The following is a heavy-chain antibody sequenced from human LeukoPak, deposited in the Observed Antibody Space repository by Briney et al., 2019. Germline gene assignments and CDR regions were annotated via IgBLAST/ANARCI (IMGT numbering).Heavy chain of an antibody. CDR2: INWNGGST. CDR3: ARRNDYDSSGYYFDY. Sequence: PGGSLRLSCAASGFTFDDYGMSWVRQAPGKGLEWVSGINWNGGSTGYADSVKGRFTISRDNAKNSLYLQMNSLRAEDTALYYCARRNDYDSSGYYFDYWGQGTLVTVSS. CDR1: GFTFDDYG. J-gene: IGHJ4*02. D-gene: IGHD3-22*01. V-gene: IGHV3-20*04.